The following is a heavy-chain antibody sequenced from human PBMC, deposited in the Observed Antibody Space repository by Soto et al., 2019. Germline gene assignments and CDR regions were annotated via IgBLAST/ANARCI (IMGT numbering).Heavy chain of an antibody. CDR3: ASGRRYCSSTSCSHLYYDYYGMDV. V-gene: IGHV1-69*06. CDR1: GGTFSSYA. J-gene: IGHJ6*02. D-gene: IGHD2-2*01. CDR2: IIPIFGTA. Sequence: QVQLVQSGAEVQKPGSSVKVSCKASGGTFSSYAISWVRQAPGQGLEWMGGIIPIFGTANYAQKFQGRVTITADKSTSTAYMELSSLRSEDTAVYYCASGRRYCSSTSCSHLYYDYYGMDVWGQGTTVTVSS.